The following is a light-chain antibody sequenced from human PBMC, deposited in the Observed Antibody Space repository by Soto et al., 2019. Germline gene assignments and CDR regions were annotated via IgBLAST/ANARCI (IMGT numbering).Light chain of an antibody. J-gene: IGKJ5*01. CDR2: AAS. CDR1: QSISGN. CDR3: QQYNSGTLIS. Sequence: ELMMTQSPATLSVSPGERATLSCRASQSISGNIAWYQQKPGQAPRLLIYAASIRTSGIPARFSGTGFGREFTLSISRLQSEDSAVYCCQQYNSGTLISFGQGTRLEMK. V-gene: IGKV3-15*01.